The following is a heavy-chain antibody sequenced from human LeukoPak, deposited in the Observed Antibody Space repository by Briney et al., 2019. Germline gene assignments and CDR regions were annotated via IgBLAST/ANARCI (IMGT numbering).Heavy chain of an antibody. V-gene: IGHV3-30-3*01. CDR1: GFTFSSYA. D-gene: IGHD1-20*01. CDR2: ISYDGSNK. J-gene: IGHJ4*02. Sequence: GGSLRLSCAASGFTFSSYAMHWVRQAPGKGLEWVAVISYDGSNKYYADSVKGRFTISRDNSKNTLYLQMNSLRAEDTAVYYCARLGITGTDIDYWGQGTLVTVSS. CDR3: ARLGITGTDIDY.